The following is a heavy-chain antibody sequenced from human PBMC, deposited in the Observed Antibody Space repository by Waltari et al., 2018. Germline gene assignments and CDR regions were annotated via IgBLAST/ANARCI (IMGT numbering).Heavy chain of an antibody. J-gene: IGHJ4*02. CDR1: GFPFSIHP. CDR3: ARQQDGSTFDY. CDR2: IAYDGSNK. Sequence: QVQLVKSGGGVVQPGRSLRLSCSASGFPFSIHPMHWVRQAPGKGLEWVAVIAYDGSNKYYADSVKGRFTISRDNSKNTLYLQMNSLRAEDTAVYYCARQQDGSTFDYWGQGTLVTVSS. V-gene: IGHV3-30-3*01. D-gene: IGHD3-10*01.